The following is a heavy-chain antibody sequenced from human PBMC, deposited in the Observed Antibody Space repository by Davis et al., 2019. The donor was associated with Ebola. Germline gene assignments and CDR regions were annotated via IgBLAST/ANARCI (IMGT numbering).Heavy chain of an antibody. V-gene: IGHV1-69*06. CDR2: IIPIFGTA. Sequence: SVKVSCKASGGTFSSYAISWVRQAPGQGLEWMGGIIPIFGTANYAQKFQGRVTITADKSTSTAYMELSSLRSEDTAVYYCARDRVQQLVPGGWFDPWGQGTLVTVSS. CDR1: GGTFSSYA. D-gene: IGHD6-13*01. CDR3: ARDRVQQLVPGGWFDP. J-gene: IGHJ5*02.